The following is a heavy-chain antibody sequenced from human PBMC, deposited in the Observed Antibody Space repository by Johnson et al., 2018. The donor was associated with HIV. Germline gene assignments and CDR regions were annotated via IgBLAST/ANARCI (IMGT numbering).Heavy chain of an antibody. Sequence: VQLVESGGGLVKPGGSLRLSCAASGFTFSNAWMSWVRQAPGKGLECVGRIKTKTDGGTTDYADPVNGRFTIARDDSKNTLYLQMNSLKTEETAVYYCTPVLRPQPLDAFDIWGQGTMVTVSS. CDR1: GFTFSNAW. CDR2: IKTKTDGGTT. D-gene: IGHD2-2*01. J-gene: IGHJ3*02. V-gene: IGHV3-15*01. CDR3: TPVLRPQPLDAFDI.